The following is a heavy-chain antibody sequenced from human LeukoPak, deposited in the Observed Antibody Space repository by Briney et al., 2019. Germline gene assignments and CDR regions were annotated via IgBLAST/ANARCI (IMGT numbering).Heavy chain of an antibody. J-gene: IGHJ4*02. CDR1: GFTVSSNY. CDR2: IYSGGST. Sequence: GGSLRLSCAASGFTVSSNYMSWVRQAPGKGLEWVSVIYSGGSTYYADSVKGRFTISRGNSKNTLYLQMNSLRAEDTAVYYCARVFPTQYYYDSSCYLDYWGQGTLVTVSS. V-gene: IGHV3-53*01. CDR3: ARVFPTQYYYDSSCYLDY. D-gene: IGHD3-22*01.